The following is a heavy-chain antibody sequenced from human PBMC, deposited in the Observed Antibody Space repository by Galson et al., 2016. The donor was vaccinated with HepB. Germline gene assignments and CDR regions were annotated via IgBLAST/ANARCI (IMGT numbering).Heavy chain of an antibody. V-gene: IGHV4-30-2*01. J-gene: IGHJ1*01. CDR2: IFQGGT. CDR3: ARSGQYVSGNYDAGEYFQH. D-gene: IGHD3-22*01. CDR1: GGPISSRAYS. Sequence: TLSLTCAVSGGPISSRAYSWSWIRQPPGKGLEWVGYIFQGGTYYNPSLKSRVTVSVDRSKNQVSLKLSSVTAADTAVYYCARSGQYVSGNYDAGEYFQHWGQGTLVTVSS.